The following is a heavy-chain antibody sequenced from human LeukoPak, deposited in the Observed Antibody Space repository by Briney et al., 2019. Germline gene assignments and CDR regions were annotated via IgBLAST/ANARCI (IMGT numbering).Heavy chain of an antibody. D-gene: IGHD6-13*01. V-gene: IGHV3-23*01. Sequence: GGSLRLSCAASGFIFSSYAMSWVRQAPGKGLERVSGIGGSGGSTYYADSVKGRFTISRDNSKNTLYLQMNSLRAEDTAVYYCASLSSSWVGYYYYYGMDVWGQGTTVTVSS. CDR2: IGGSGGST. CDR3: ASLSSSWVGYYYYYGMDV. CDR1: GFIFSSYA. J-gene: IGHJ6*02.